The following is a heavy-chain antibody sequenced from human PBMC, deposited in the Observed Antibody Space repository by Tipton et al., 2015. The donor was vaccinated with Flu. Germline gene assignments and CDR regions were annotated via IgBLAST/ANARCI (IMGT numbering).Heavy chain of an antibody. CDR2: IYYSGST. D-gene: IGHD1-26*01. J-gene: IGHJ4*02. V-gene: IGHV4-39*07. Sequence: TLSLTCTVSGGSISSSNYYWGWIRQPPGKGLEWIGRIYYSGSTYYNPSLKSRVTISVDTSKNQFSLKLSSVTAADTAVYYCARSSYSGSYGGGYFDYWGQGTLVTVSS. CDR1: GGSISSSNYY. CDR3: ARSSYSGSYGGGYFDY.